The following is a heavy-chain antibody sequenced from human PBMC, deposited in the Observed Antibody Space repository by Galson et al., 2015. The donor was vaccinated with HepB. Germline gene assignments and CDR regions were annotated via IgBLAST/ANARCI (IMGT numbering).Heavy chain of an antibody. Sequence: SVKVSCKASGGTFSSYAISWVRQAPGQGLEWMGWINTNTGNPTYAQGFTGRFVFSLDTSVSTAYLQISSLKAEDTAVYYCAGTGFGELEYGMDVWGQGTTVTVSS. CDR1: GGTFSSYA. J-gene: IGHJ6*02. CDR2: INTNTGNP. D-gene: IGHD3-10*01. CDR3: AGTGFGELEYGMDV. V-gene: IGHV7-4-1*02.